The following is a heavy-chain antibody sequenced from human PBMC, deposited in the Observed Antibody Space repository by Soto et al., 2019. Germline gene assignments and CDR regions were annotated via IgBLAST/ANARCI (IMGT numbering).Heavy chain of an antibody. CDR2: IYSSGST. CDR3: AGRDRRYCSGGSCYSSIPPYY. Sequence: ASETLSLTCTVSGDSISSSNMYWGWLRQPPGKGLEWIGSIYSSGSTYYHPSLKSRVTISVDTSKNQFSLNLTSVTAADTAVYYCAGRDRRYCSGGSCYSSIPPYYWGQGTLVTVSS. J-gene: IGHJ4*02. D-gene: IGHD2-15*01. CDR1: GDSISSSNMY. V-gene: IGHV4-39*07.